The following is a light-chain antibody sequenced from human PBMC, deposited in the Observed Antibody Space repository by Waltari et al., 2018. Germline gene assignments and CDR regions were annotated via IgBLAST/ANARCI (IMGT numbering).Light chain of an antibody. J-gene: IGKJ1*01. CDR3: MQALQTPWT. Sequence: DIVVTQSPLSLPITPGEPASISCRSSQSLLDRNGYNLLDWYLQKPGQSPQLLIYFGSNRASGVPDRFSGSGSGRDFTLKISRVEAEDVGVYYCMQALQTPWTFGQGTKVEFK. CDR2: FGS. V-gene: IGKV2-28*01. CDR1: QSLLDRNGYNL.